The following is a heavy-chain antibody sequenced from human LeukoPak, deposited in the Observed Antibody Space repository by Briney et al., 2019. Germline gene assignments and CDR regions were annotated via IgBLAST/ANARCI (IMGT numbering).Heavy chain of an antibody. CDR2: INPSGGST. V-gene: IGHV1-46*01. CDR3: ARGPGPADDGGGYCFDY. Sequence: ASVKVSCKASEYTFTSYNRYWVRQPPGQGLEWMGVINPSGGSTTSAQKFQGRVTMTRDTSTSTVYMELRSLRSEDTAVYYCARGPGPADDGGGYCFDYWGQGTLVTVSS. D-gene: IGHD3-22*01. CDR1: EYTFTSYN. J-gene: IGHJ4*02.